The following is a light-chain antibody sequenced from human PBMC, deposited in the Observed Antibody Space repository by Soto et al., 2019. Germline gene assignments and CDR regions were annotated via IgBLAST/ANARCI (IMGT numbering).Light chain of an antibody. V-gene: IGKV3-15*01. Sequence: EIVMTQSPATLSVSPGERATLSCRASQSVSSNLAWYQQNPGQAPRLLIFDASTRATGIPDRFSGSGSGTDFTLTIGRLEPEDFAVYYCQQYLITPWTFGQGTKVDIK. CDR1: QSVSSN. CDR3: QQYLITPWT. CDR2: DAS. J-gene: IGKJ1*01.